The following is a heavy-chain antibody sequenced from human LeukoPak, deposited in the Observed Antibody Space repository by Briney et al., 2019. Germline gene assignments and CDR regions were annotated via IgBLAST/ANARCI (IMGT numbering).Heavy chain of an antibody. CDR2: IYHSGST. CDR3: ARLDTAMVNFDY. CDR1: GYSISSGYY. V-gene: IGHV4-38-2*01. J-gene: IGHJ4*02. Sequence: SETLSLTCAVSGYSISSGYYWGWIRQPPGKGLEWIGSIYHSGSTYYNPSLKSRVTISVDTSKNQFSLKLSSVTAADTAVYYCARLDTAMVNFDYWGQGTLVTVSS. D-gene: IGHD5-18*01.